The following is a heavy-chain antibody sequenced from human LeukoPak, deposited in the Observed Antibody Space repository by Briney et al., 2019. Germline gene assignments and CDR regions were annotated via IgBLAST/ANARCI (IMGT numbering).Heavy chain of an antibody. Sequence: PSETLSLTYTVSGGSVSSAGYYWSWIRQPPGKGLEFIGYIHYSGSTNYNPSLKSRVTISVDTSKNQFSLKLSSVTAADTAVYYCARGSTLYYDILTGYYTPGPFDIWGQGTMFTVSS. V-gene: IGHV4-61*08. CDR2: IHYSGST. CDR1: GGSVSSAGYY. D-gene: IGHD3-9*01. CDR3: ARGSTLYYDILTGYYTPGPFDI. J-gene: IGHJ3*02.